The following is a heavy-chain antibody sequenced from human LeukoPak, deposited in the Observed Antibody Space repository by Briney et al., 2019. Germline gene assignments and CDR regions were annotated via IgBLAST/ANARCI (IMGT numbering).Heavy chain of an antibody. CDR3: ARDSYYDSSGFDY. Sequence: GGSLRLSCAASGFTFSSYSMNWVRQAPGKGVEWVSSISSSSSYIYYADSVKGRFTISRDNAKNSLYLQMNSLRAEDTAVYYCARDSYYDSSGFDYWGQGTLVTVSS. CDR1: GFTFSSYS. V-gene: IGHV3-21*01. D-gene: IGHD3-22*01. CDR2: ISSSSSYI. J-gene: IGHJ4*02.